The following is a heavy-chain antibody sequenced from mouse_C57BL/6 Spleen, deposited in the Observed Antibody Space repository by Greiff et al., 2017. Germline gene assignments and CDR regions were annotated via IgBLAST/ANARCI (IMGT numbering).Heavy chain of an antibody. Sequence: PGQGLEWMGDIYPGSGSTNYNEKFKSKATLTVDTSSSTAYMQLSSLTSEDSAVYYCAGGGGSWYFDVWGTGTTVTVSS. J-gene: IGHJ1*03. V-gene: IGHV1-55*01. CDR3: AGGGGSWYFDV. CDR2: IYPGSGST.